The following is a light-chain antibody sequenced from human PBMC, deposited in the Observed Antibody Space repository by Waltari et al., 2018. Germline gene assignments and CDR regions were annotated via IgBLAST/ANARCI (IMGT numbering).Light chain of an antibody. Sequence: QSALTQPASVSGSPGQSITISCTGTSSDVGNYKPVSWYQQTPAKAPKLMIYAVSKRPSGVSDRFSGSKSGDMASLTISGLQPEDEAEYFCSSYAGSSKGVFGGGTKVTVL. J-gene: IGLJ2*01. CDR1: SSDVGNYKP. V-gene: IGLV2-23*02. CDR2: AVS. CDR3: SSYAGSSKGV.